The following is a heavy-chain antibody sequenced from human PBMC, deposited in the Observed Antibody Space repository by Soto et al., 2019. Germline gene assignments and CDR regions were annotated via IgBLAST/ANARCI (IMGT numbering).Heavy chain of an antibody. J-gene: IGHJ4*02. V-gene: IGHV1-69*13. CDR3: ARDLGYGGNPRPPIFDY. CDR2: IIPIFGTA. D-gene: IGHD4-17*01. Sequence: VKVSCKASGGTFSSYAISWVRQAPGQGLEWMGGIIPIFGTANYAQKFQGRVTITADESTSTAYMELSSLRSEDTAVYSCARDLGYGGNPRPPIFDYWGQGTLVTVSS. CDR1: GGTFSSYA.